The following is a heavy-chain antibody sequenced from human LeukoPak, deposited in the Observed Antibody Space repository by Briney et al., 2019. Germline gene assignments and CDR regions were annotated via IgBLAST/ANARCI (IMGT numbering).Heavy chain of an antibody. D-gene: IGHD4-17*01. CDR3: ARKGPYGIDF. V-gene: IGHV3-20*04. CDR2: IKLNGGTT. CDR1: GFSFDDYD. Sequence: GGSLRLSCTASGFSFDDYDMDWVRQAPGQGLEWVSGIKLNGGTTTYADSVKGRFTISRDNARNSLFLQMNSLTAEDTAFYFCARKGPYGIDFWGQGTLVTVSS. J-gene: IGHJ4*02.